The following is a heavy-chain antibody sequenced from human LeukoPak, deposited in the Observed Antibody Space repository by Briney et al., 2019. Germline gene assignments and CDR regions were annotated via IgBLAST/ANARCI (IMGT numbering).Heavy chain of an antibody. CDR2: ISAYNGNT. CDR1: GYTFTRYR. J-gene: IGHJ4*02. CDR3: ARVRYCSSTSCYFFDY. V-gene: IGHV1-18*01. D-gene: IGHD2-2*01. Sequence: ASVKVSCKASGYTFTRYRISWVRQAPGQGREGMGWISAYNGNTNYAQKLQGRVTMTTDTSTSTAYMELRSLRSDDTAVYYCARVRYCSSTSCYFFDYWGQGTLVTVSS.